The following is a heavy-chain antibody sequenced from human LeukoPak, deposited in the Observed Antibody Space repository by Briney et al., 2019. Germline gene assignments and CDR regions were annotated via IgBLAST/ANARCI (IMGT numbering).Heavy chain of an antibody. CDR3: ARGRVSSSTWYSTYYYFFYMDF. D-gene: IGHD4-11*01. V-gene: IGHV4-59*01. J-gene: IGHJ6*03. CDR1: GGSISNFY. Sequence: SETLSLTCTVSGGSISNFYWSWIRQPPGKGLEWIGYMSYSGTTNYNPSLKSRVTVFLDTSKNQFSLRLNSVTAADTAVYFCARGRVSSSTWYSTYYYFFYMDFWGKGTTVTVSS. CDR2: MSYSGTT.